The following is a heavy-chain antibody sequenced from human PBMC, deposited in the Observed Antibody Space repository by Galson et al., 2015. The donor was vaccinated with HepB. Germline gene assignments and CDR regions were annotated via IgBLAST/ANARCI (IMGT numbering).Heavy chain of an antibody. J-gene: IGHJ6*02. CDR3: AKDQNCTKSVCYTYFYNGMDV. CDR2: ISGSGIST. Sequence: SLRLSCAASKFSFSDYAMSWVRQAPGKGLEWLSFISGSGISTYYANSVKGRFTISGDNSNNMLYLQMNSLRAEDTAVYYCAKDQNCTKSVCYTYFYNGMDVWGQGTMVTVSS. D-gene: IGHD2-8*01. CDR1: KFSFSDYA. V-gene: IGHV3-23*01.